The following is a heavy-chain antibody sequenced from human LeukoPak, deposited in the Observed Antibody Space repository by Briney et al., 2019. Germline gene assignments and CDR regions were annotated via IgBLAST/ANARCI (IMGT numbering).Heavy chain of an antibody. J-gene: IGHJ4*02. CDR1: GFTVSSNY. D-gene: IGHD6-19*01. CDR3: ASYRSVGNFDY. Sequence: GSLRLSCAASGFTVSSNYMSWIRQPPGKGLEWIGEINHSGSTNYNPSLKSRVTISVDTSKNQFSLKLSSVTAADTAVYYCASYRSVGNFDYWGQGTLVTVSS. CDR2: INHSGST. V-gene: IGHV4-34*01.